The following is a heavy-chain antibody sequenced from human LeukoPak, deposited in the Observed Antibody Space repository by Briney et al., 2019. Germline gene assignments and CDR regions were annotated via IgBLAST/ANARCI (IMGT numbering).Heavy chain of an antibody. CDR2: IHASGSS. D-gene: IGHD1-14*01. J-gene: IGHJ4*02. Sequence: PSETLSLTCSVSDDSITSYSWSWIRQPAGKGLEWIGRIHASGSSDYDPSLKSRVTMSVDTSKHQISLKVTSVSAADTAVYYCARVTPHENTFDYWGQGTLVTVSS. V-gene: IGHV4-4*07. CDR1: DDSITSYS. CDR3: ARVTPHENTFDY.